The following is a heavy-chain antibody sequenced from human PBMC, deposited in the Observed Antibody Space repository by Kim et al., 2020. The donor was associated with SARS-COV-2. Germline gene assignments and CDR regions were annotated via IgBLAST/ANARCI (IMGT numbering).Heavy chain of an antibody. J-gene: IGHJ6*04. V-gene: IGHV3-66*01. CDR2: IYSGGST. D-gene: IGHD1-26*01. CDR1: GFTVSSNY. Sequence: GGSLRLSCAASGFTVSSNYMSWVRQAPGKGLEWVSVIYSGGSTYYADSVKGRFTISRDNSKNTLYLQMNSLRAEDTAVYYCAREAGGSYRYYYYYYGMDVWGEGTTVTVSS. CDR3: AREAGGSYRYYYYYYGMDV.